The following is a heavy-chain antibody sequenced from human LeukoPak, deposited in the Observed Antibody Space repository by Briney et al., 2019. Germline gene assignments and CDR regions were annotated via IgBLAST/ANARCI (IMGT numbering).Heavy chain of an antibody. V-gene: IGHV4-59*01. CDR2: IYYSGST. CDR3: ARAGIRRPELYFDY. D-gene: IGHD1-14*01. J-gene: IGHJ4*02. Sequence: PSETLSLTRTVSGGSISSYYWSWIRQPPGKGLEWIGYIYYSGSTNYNPSLKSRVTISVDTSKNQFSLKLSSVTAADTAVYYCARAGIRRPELYFDYWGQGTLVTVSS. CDR1: GGSISSYY.